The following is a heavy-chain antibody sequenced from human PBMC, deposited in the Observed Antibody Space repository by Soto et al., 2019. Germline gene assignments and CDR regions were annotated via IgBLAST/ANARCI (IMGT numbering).Heavy chain of an antibody. J-gene: IGHJ3*02. CDR2: IYYSGST. D-gene: IGHD2-21*02. Sequence: SETLSLTCTVSGGSISSYYWSWIRQPPGKGLEWIGYIYYSGSTNYNPSLKSRVTISVDTSKNQFSLKLSSVTAADTAVYYCARAEVVTYAFDIWGQGTMVTVSS. CDR1: GGSISSYY. V-gene: IGHV4-59*01. CDR3: ARAEVVTYAFDI.